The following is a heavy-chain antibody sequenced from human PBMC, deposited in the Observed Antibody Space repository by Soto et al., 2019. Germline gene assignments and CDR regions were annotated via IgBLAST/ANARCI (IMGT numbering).Heavy chain of an antibody. CDR3: AKRRGAGGHFDY. Sequence: DVQLLESGGGLVQPEGSLRLSCAASGFTFSSYAMGWVRQGPGKGLAWVAVVSIGGSTHYADAVRGRFTISRDNSTNTLSLQMNSLTAEDTAVYFCAKRRGAGGHFDYWGQGDLVTVSS. V-gene: IGHV3-23*01. CDR2: VSIGGST. J-gene: IGHJ4*02. CDR1: GFTFSSYA. D-gene: IGHD2-15*01.